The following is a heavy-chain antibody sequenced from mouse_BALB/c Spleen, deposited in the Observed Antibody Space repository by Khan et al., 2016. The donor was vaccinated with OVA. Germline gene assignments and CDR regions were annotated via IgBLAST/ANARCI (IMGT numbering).Heavy chain of an antibody. D-gene: IGHD2-3*01. CDR2: ISTYSGNT. CDR1: GYTFTDYA. J-gene: IGHJ2*01. V-gene: IGHV1S137*01. Sequence: QVQLQQSGPELVRPGVSVKISCKGSGYTFTDYAIYWVKQSHAKSLEWIGLISTYSGNTNYSQKFKGKATMTVDKSSSTAYMELARLTSEDSAIYYCARPAYEGYYDYWGQGTTVTVSS. CDR3: ARPAYEGYYDY.